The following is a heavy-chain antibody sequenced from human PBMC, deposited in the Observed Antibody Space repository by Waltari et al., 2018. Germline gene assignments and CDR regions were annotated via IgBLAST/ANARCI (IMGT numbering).Heavy chain of an antibody. CDR3: ARDTTSRERAGD. CDR1: GLSVSHNY. CDR2: IYTGEMT. J-gene: IGHJ4*02. D-gene: IGHD1-1*01. V-gene: IGHV3-53*01. Sequence: VRLVESGGGLIHPGGSLRLPCAASGLSVSHNYRHWVRQAPGKGLEWVSVIYTGEMTYYSDAVKGRFTISRDISKNMVYLQMNNLRAEDTALYYCARDTTSRERAGDWGQGTLVTVSS.